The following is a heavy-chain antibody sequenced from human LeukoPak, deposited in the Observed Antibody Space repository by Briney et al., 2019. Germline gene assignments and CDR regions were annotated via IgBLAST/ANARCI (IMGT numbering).Heavy chain of an antibody. D-gene: IGHD1-26*01. CDR1: GYTFTGYY. CDR2: INPNSGGT. CDR3: ARDAVHGSNVYIWFDL. J-gene: IGHJ5*02. Sequence: GASVKVSCKASGYTFTGYYMHWVRQAPGQGLEWMGRINPNSGGTNYAQKFQGRVTMTTDTSTSTAYMEVRSLRSDDTAVYYCARDAVHGSNVYIWFDLWGQGTLVTVSS. V-gene: IGHV1-2*06.